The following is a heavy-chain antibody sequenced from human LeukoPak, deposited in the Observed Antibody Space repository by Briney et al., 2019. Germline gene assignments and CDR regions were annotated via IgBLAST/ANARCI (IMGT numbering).Heavy chain of an antibody. CDR1: GIPVNSVW. CDR3: AKVRTGSSSWYEDY. D-gene: IGHD6-13*01. Sequence: GGSLRLSCGVSGIPVNSVWMSWVRQAPGKGLEWVSAISGSGGSTYYADSVKGRFTISRDNFKNTLYLQMNSLRAEDTAVYYCAKVRTGSSSWYEDYWGQGTLVTVSS. V-gene: IGHV3-23*01. J-gene: IGHJ4*02. CDR2: ISGSGGST.